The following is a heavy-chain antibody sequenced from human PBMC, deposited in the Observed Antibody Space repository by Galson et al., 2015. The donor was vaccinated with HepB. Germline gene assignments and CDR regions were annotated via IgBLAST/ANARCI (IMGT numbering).Heavy chain of an antibody. CDR3: AKDPPANMIVVPRDAFDI. Sequence: LRLSCAASGFTFSSYAMSWVRQAPGKGLEWVSAISGSGGSTYYADSVKGRFTISRDNSKNTLYLQMNSLRAEDTAVYYCAKDPPANMIVVPRDAFDIWGQGTMVTVSS. V-gene: IGHV3-23*01. D-gene: IGHD3-22*01. CDR1: GFTFSSYA. J-gene: IGHJ3*02. CDR2: ISGSGGST.